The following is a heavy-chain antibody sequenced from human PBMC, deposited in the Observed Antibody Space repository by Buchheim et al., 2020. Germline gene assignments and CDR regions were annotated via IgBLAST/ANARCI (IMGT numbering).Heavy chain of an antibody. CDR1: GGSFSGYY. CDR2: INHRGVT. V-gene: IGHV4-34*01. Sequence: QVQPQQRGAGLLKPSETLSLTCAVDGGSFSGYYWTWMRQIPGKGLEWIGEINHRGVTQYNPSLKSRVTISAATSKNEVSLKLSSVTAADTAVYYCADGGWSFDYWGQGTL. J-gene: IGHJ4*02. D-gene: IGHD3-16*01. CDR3: ADGGWSFDY.